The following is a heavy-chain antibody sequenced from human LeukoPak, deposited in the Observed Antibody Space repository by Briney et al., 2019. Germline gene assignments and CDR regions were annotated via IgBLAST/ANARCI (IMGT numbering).Heavy chain of an antibody. D-gene: IGHD3-22*01. J-gene: IGHJ6*02. V-gene: IGHV1-18*01. Sequence: GASVKVSCKASGYTFTSYGISWVRQAPGQGLEWMGWISAYNGNTNYAQKLQGRVTMTTDTSTSTAYMELRSLRSDDTAVYYCARDQKHYHDSSGFSYYGMDVWGQGTTVTVSS. CDR3: ARDQKHYHDSSGFSYYGMDV. CDR1: GYTFTSYG. CDR2: ISAYNGNT.